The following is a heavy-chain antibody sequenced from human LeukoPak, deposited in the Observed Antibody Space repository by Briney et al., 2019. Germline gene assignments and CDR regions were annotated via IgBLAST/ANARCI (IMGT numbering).Heavy chain of an antibody. CDR3: AKGEAAVAYRIKFDY. V-gene: IGHV3-23*01. CDR1: GFTFSSYA. D-gene: IGHD6-19*01. J-gene: IGHJ4*02. Sequence: LPGVSLRLSCAASGFTFSSYAMSWARQAPGKGLEWVSAISGSGGSTYYADSVKGRFTISRDNSKNTLYLQMNSLRAEDTAVYYCAKGEAAVAYRIKFDYWGQGTLVTVSS. CDR2: ISGSGGST.